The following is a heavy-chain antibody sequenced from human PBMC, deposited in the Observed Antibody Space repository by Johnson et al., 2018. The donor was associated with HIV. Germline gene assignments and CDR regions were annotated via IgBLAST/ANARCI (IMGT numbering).Heavy chain of an antibody. CDR1: GFTFSSSA. Sequence: QVQLVESGGGLVQPGGSLRLSCAASGFTFSSSALHWVRQAPGKGLEWVAVLSYDGSNKYYADSVKGRFTISRDNSKNTLYLQMNSLRAEDTAVYYCARARAGDAFDIWGQGTMVTVSS. J-gene: IGHJ3*02. V-gene: IGHV3-30*14. D-gene: IGHD6-13*01. CDR2: LSYDGSNK. CDR3: ARARAGDAFDI.